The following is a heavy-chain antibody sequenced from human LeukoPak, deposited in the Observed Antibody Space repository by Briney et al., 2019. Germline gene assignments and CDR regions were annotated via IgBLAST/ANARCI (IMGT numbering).Heavy chain of an antibody. Sequence: GGSLRLSCAASGFTFSDYYMSWIRQAPGKGLEWVSYISSSGSTIYYADSVKGRFTISRDNAKNSLYLQMNSLRAEDTAVYYCARDLRDQLLHADFDYWGQGTLVTVSS. CDR3: ARDLRDQLLHADFDY. V-gene: IGHV3-11*01. CDR2: ISSSGSTI. D-gene: IGHD2-2*01. J-gene: IGHJ4*02. CDR1: GFTFSDYY.